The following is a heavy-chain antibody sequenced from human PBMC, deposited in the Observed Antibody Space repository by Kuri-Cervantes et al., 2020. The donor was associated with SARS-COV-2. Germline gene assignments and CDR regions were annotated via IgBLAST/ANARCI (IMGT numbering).Heavy chain of an antibody. CDR2: INHSGST. Sequence: GSLRLSCAVYGGSFSGYYWSWIRQPPGKGLEWIGEINHSGSTNYNPSLKSRVTISVDTSKNQFSLKPSSVTAADTAVYYCARGPRRRLLWFGELLSYAFDIWGQGTMVTVSS. V-gene: IGHV4-34*01. CDR3: ARGPRRRLLWFGELLSYAFDI. J-gene: IGHJ3*02. D-gene: IGHD3-10*01. CDR1: GGSFSGYY.